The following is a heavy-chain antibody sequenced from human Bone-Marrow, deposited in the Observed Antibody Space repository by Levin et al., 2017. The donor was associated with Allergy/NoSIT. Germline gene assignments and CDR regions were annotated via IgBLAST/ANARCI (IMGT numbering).Heavy chain of an antibody. CDR2: ITPIFGIP. J-gene: IGHJ3*02. D-gene: IGHD6-13*01. V-gene: IGHV1-69*13. CDR3: AREAGNLGALDI. CDR1: GDTFRSYA. Sequence: SVKVSCKASGDTFRSYALNWVRQAPGQGLEWMGGITPIFGIPNYAQKFQGRVTITADDSTSTAYMELSSLTSADTAMYYCAREAGNLGALDIWGQGTMVTVSS.